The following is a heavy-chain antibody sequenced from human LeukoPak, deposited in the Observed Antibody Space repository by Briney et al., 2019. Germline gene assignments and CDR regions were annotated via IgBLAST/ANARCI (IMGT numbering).Heavy chain of an antibody. V-gene: IGHV3-7*01. CDR3: ARESSGWYGNWFDP. CDR2: IKQDGSEK. Sequence: PGGSLRLSSAASGFTFSSYWMSWVRQAPGKGLEWVANIKQDGSEKYYVDSVKGRFTISRDNAKNSLYLQMNSLRAEDTAVYYCARESSGWYGNWFDPWGQGTLVTVSS. D-gene: IGHD6-19*01. CDR1: GFTFSSYW. J-gene: IGHJ5*02.